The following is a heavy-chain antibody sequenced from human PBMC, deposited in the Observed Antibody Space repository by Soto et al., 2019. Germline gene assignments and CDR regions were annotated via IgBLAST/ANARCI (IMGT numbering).Heavy chain of an antibody. J-gene: IGHJ3*02. Sequence: PGGSLRLSCAASDFTFSGYWMHWVRQAPGKGLVWVSRINGDGSDTTYADSVKGRFTVSRDNAKKTLYLQMDGLITDDTAIYYCARSRNAFDIWGQGTMVTVS. CDR2: INGDGSDT. D-gene: IGHD6-6*01. CDR1: DFTFSGYW. CDR3: ARSRNAFDI. V-gene: IGHV3-74*01.